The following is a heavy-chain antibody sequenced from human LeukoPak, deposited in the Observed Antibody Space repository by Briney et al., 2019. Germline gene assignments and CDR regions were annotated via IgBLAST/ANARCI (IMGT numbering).Heavy chain of an antibody. CDR1: GFTFSGFA. V-gene: IGHV3-23*01. J-gene: IGHJ4*02. Sequence: GGSLRLSCAASGFTFSGFAMNWVRQAPGEGLEWVSGILGNGVTTYYADSLKGRFTISRDNSKNILYLQTNSLRVEDTAVYYCAKDRIPDGYYSIDSWGQGTLVTVSS. D-gene: IGHD3-3*01. CDR3: AKDRIPDGYYSIDS. CDR2: ILGNGVTT.